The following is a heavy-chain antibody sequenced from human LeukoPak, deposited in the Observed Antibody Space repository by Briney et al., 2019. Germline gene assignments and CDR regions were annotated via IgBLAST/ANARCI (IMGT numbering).Heavy chain of an antibody. J-gene: IGHJ5*02. CDR2: ISAYNGNT. D-gene: IGHD4-17*01. CDR1: GYTFTSYG. V-gene: IGHV1-18*01. Sequence: ASVKVSCKASGYTFTSYGISWVRQAPGQGLEWMGWISAYNGNTNYAQKLQGRVTMTTDTSTSTAYMELRSLRSDDTAVYYCAGAMTTVTTWEFDPWGQGTLVTVSS. CDR3: AGAMTTVTTWEFDP.